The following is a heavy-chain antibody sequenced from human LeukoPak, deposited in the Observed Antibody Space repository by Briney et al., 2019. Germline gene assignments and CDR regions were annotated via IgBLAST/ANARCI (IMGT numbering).Heavy chain of an antibody. D-gene: IGHD2-15*01. CDR2: ISHTGST. J-gene: IGHJ2*01. CDR1: GGSVSSGNYY. Sequence: SETLSLTCTVSGGSVSSGNYYWSWIRQPPGKGLEWIGSISHTGSTFYDPSLRSRVTISVDTSKNQFSLKLRFVTAADTAVYYCASPPQDSGGNWGWYFDFWGRGTLVTVSS. CDR3: ASPPQDSGGNWGWYFDF. V-gene: IGHV4-39*01.